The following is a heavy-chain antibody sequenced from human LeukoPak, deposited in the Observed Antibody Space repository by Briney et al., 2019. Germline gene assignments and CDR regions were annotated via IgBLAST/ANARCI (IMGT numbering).Heavy chain of an antibody. J-gene: IGHJ4*02. Sequence: PGGSLRLSCAASGFTFDDYATHWVRQAPGKGLEWVSGISWNSGSIGYADSVKGRFTISRDNAKNSLYLQMNSLRAEDTALYYCAKSYYYGSGSYPPLFDYWGQGTLVTVSS. CDR3: AKSYYYGSGSYPPLFDY. CDR1: GFTFDDYA. V-gene: IGHV3-9*01. D-gene: IGHD3-10*01. CDR2: ISWNSGSI.